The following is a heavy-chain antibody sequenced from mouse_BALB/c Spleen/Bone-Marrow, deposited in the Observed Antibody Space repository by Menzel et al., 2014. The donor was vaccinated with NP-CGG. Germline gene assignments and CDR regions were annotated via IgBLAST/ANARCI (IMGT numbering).Heavy chain of an antibody. CDR2: SRNKAKYYTT. CDR1: GFTFSDFY. D-gene: IGHD2-10*02. V-gene: IGHV7-1*02. Sequence: EVKLMESGGGLVQPGDSLRLSCATSGFTFSDFYMEWVRQPPGKRLEWIAASRNKAKYYTTEYSASVKGRFIVSRDTSQSVLYLQINALRAEDTAIYYCARDVGYGNYFVYRGQGTLVTVSA. J-gene: IGHJ3*01. CDR3: ARDVGYGNYFVY.